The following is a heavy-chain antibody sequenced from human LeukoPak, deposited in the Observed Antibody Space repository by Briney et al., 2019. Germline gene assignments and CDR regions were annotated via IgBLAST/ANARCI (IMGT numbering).Heavy chain of an antibody. D-gene: IGHD3-16*02. CDR3: ARDRSYVWGSYRYTVDYFDY. Sequence: PSETLSLTCAVYDASFSGYYCSWIRHPPLKRLYCIGVINHSGSTNYSPSLMSRVTISVDTSKNQFSLKLSSVTAADAAVYYCARDRSYVWGSYRYTVDYFDYWGQGTLVTVSS. CDR2: INHSGST. V-gene: IGHV4-34*01. CDR1: DASFSGYY. J-gene: IGHJ4*02.